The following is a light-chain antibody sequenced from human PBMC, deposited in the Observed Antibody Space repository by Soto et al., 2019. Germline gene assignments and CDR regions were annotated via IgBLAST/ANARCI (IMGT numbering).Light chain of an antibody. CDR3: FSYAGAGTFV. CDR2: EVN. J-gene: IGLJ1*01. CDR1: SSDIGNYNL. V-gene: IGLV2-23*02. Sequence: QSALTQPASVSGSPGQSITISCTGTSSDIGNYNLVSWFQQHPGKAPKLFIYEVNRRPSGVSDRLSGSKSANTASLTISGLRAEDEADYYCFSYAGAGTFVFGTGTKLTVL.